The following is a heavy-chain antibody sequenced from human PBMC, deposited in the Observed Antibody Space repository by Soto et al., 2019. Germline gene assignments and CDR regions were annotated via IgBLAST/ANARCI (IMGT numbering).Heavy chain of an antibody. D-gene: IGHD3-10*01. CDR2: ISTSSTYI. CDR3: AKDRDYPRDYFHY. J-gene: IGHJ4*02. V-gene: IGHV3-21*01. Sequence: LRLSCTASGFTFSSHSFNWVRQAPGKGLEWVSSISTSSTYINYADAVKGRFTVSRDNARDSLYLQMTSLRAEDTAVYYCAKDRDYPRDYFHYWGQGTLVTVSS. CDR1: GFTFSSHS.